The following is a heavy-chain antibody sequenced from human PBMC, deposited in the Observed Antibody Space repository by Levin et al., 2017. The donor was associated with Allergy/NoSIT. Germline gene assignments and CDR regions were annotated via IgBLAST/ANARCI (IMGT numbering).Heavy chain of an antibody. CDR3: ARVAHMSCSGGSCYDDYYYYYGMDV. Sequence: GESLKISCAASGFTFSSYAMHWVRQAPGKGLEWVAVISYDGSNKYYADSVKGRFTISRDNSKNTLYLQMNSLRAEDTAVYYCARVAHMSCSGGSCYDDYYYYYGMDVWGQGTTVTVSS. CDR1: GFTFSSYA. V-gene: IGHV3-30*04. CDR2: ISYDGSNK. J-gene: IGHJ6*02. D-gene: IGHD2-15*01.